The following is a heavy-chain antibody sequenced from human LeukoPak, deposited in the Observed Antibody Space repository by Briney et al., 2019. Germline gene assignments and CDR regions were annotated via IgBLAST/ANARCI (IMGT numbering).Heavy chain of an antibody. CDR2: ISAYNGNT. V-gene: IGHV1-18*01. Sequence: GASVKVSCKASGYTFTSYGISWVRQAPGQGLEWMGWISAYNGNTNYAQKLQGRVTMTIDTSTSTAYMELRSLRSDDTAVYYCARDTPRYSSGWYRLRDAFDIWGQGTMVTVSS. CDR1: GYTFTSYG. D-gene: IGHD6-19*01. J-gene: IGHJ3*02. CDR3: ARDTPRYSSGWYRLRDAFDI.